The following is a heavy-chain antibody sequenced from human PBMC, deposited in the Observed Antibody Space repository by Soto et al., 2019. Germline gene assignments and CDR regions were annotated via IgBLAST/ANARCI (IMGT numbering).Heavy chain of an antibody. J-gene: IGHJ5*02. Sequence: PSETLSLTCTVSGVSITNYDWSWIRQPPGKGLEWVGYVYYSGTASYNPSLKSRVAMSVDTSKKQISLKLSSVTAADTAVYYCAREDTRWFDPWGQGTLVTVSS. CDR3: AREDTRWFDP. CDR2: VYYSGTA. V-gene: IGHV4-59*01. CDR1: GVSITNYD.